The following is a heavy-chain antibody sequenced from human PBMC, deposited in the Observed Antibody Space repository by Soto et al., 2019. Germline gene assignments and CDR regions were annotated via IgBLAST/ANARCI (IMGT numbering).Heavy chain of an antibody. D-gene: IGHD6-6*01. CDR2: INPSGGST. Sequence: QVQLVQSGAAVKKPGASVKVSCKASGYTFTDYRMIWVRQAPGQGLEWMGIINPSGGSTNYAPNFHGRVTLTRDSFTSTVYMELSSLRSEDTAVYYCARPAGRLANWFDPWGQGTLVTVSS. CDR1: GYTFTDYR. V-gene: IGHV1-46*01. J-gene: IGHJ5*02. CDR3: ARPAGRLANWFDP.